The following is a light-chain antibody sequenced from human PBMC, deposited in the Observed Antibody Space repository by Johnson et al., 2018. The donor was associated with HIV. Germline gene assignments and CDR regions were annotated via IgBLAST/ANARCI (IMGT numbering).Light chain of an antibody. CDR2: ENN. CDR3: GTWDNSLTTGAL. J-gene: IGLJ1*01. CDR1: SSNIGNNY. Sequence: QSVLTQPPSVSAAPGQKVTISCSGSSSNIGNNYVSWYQQLPGTAPKLLIYENNMRPSGIPDRFSGSKSGTSATLGIAGLQTGDEADSYCGTWDNSLTTGALFGTGTKVTVL. V-gene: IGLV1-51*02.